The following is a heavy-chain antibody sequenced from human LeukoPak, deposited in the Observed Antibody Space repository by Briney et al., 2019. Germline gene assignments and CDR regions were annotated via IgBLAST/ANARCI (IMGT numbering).Heavy chain of an antibody. J-gene: IGHJ3*02. CDR2: IYPGDSDT. D-gene: IGHD5-24*01. CDR1: GYSFTSYW. CDR3: ARRAREIEMATIGDAFDI. V-gene: IGHV5-51*01. Sequence: GESLKISCKGSGYSFTSYWIGWVRQMPGKGLEWMGIIYPGDSDTRYSPSFQGQVTISADKSISTAYLQWSSLKASDTAMYYCARRAREIEMATIGDAFDIWGQGTMVTVSS.